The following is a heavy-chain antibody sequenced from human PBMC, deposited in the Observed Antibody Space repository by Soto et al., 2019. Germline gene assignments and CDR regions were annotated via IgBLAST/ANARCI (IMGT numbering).Heavy chain of an antibody. D-gene: IGHD2-15*01. Sequence: PGGSLRLSCAASGCIFSNYAMSWCRQALGKGLEWVSAISGSGTTAYYADSVKGRFTFSRDNSKKTMYLQMNSLSAEDTAVYYCAKTTDGWFRAFEISRHGTTVS. V-gene: IGHV3-23*01. CDR1: GCIFSNYA. J-gene: IGHJ3*02. CDR3: AKTTDGWFRAFEI. CDR2: ISGSGTTA.